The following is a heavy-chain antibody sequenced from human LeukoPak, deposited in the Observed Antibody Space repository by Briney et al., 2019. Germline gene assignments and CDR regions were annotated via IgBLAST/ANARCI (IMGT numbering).Heavy chain of an antibody. V-gene: IGHV1-2*02. CDR1: GYTFTGYY. J-gene: IGHJ4*02. D-gene: IGHD3-10*01. CDR3: ARDGPRGWYYFYY. CDR2: INPNSGGT. Sequence: ASVKVTCKASGYTFTGYYMHWVRQAPGQGLEWMGWINPNSGGTNYAQKFQGRVTMTRDTSISTAYMELSRLRSDDTAVYYCARDGPRGWYYFYYWGQGTLVTVSS.